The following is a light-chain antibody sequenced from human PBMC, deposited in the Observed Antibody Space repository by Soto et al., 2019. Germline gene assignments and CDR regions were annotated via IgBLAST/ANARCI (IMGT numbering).Light chain of an antibody. Sequence: EIVWAQSPGTLSLSPGERATLSCRSSQNVNSNFLAWYQQKPGQAPRLLIYGASTRATGIPARFSSSGSGTEFTLTISSLQSEDFAVYYCHQYDDGPYTFGQGTKVDIK. CDR1: QNVNSN. V-gene: IGKV3-15*01. CDR2: GAS. CDR3: HQYDDGPYT. J-gene: IGKJ2*01.